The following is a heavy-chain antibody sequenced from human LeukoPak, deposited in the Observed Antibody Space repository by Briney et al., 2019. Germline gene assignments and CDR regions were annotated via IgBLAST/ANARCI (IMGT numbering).Heavy chain of an antibody. D-gene: IGHD3-22*01. CDR3: ARGYDSSGRLFDY. Sequence: SETLSLTCSVSGYSISSGYYWGWIRQPPGKGLEWIGSIYHSGSTYYNPSLKSRVTISVDTSKNQFSLKLSSVTAADTAVYYCARGYDSSGRLFDYWGQGTLVTVSS. J-gene: IGHJ4*02. CDR2: IYHSGST. V-gene: IGHV4-38-2*02. CDR1: GYSISSGYY.